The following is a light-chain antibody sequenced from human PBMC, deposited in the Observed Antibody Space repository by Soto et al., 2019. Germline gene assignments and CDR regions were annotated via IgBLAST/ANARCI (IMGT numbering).Light chain of an antibody. Sequence: QPVLTQPPSVSGAPGQRVTISCTGSSSNIGAGHDVHWYQQLPGTAPKLLIYDNSNRPSGVPDRFSGSQSGTSASLAITGLQAEDDANYYCHSYDNSLSGWVFGGGTKVTVL. CDR3: HSYDNSLSGWV. CDR2: DNS. J-gene: IGLJ2*01. CDR1: SSNIGAGHD. V-gene: IGLV1-40*01.